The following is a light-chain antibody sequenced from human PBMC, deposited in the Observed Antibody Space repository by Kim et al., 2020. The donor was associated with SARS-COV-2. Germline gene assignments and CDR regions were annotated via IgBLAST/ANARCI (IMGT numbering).Light chain of an antibody. CDR2: DAT. J-gene: IGKJ1*01. CDR1: RTINNS. Sequence: SPGERATPSCRASRTINNSLVWSQHRPGQAPRLLIYDATTRATGVPARFIGSGSETDFTLTISSLQLEDFAIYYCQQSNDWSPLTFGQGTKVDIK. V-gene: IGKV3-15*01. CDR3: QQSNDWSPLT.